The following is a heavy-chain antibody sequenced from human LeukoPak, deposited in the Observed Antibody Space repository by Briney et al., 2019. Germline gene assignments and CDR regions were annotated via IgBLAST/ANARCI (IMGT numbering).Heavy chain of an antibody. CDR1: GDSVSTNSAA. CDR2: TYYRSKWYH. V-gene: IGHV6-1*01. D-gene: IGHD2-21*02. CDR3: ARGNRDFDS. J-gene: IGHJ5*01. Sequence: SQTPSLTCAISGDSVSTNSAAWNWIRQSPSRGLEWLGRTYYRSKWYHDYAPSVQSRITINPDTSKNQFSLHLNSVTPEDTAVYYCARGNRDFDSWGQGNPGHRLL.